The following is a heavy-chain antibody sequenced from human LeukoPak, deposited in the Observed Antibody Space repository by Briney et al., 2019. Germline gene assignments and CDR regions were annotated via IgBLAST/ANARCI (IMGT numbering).Heavy chain of an antibody. D-gene: IGHD3-9*01. Sequence: SETLSLTCAVYGGSFSGYYWSWIRQPPGKGLEWIGEINHSGSTNYNPSLKSRVTISVDTSKNQFSLNLSSVTAADTAVYYCARGRTYYDILTADGPVKAVDYWGQGTLVTVSS. CDR2: INHSGST. V-gene: IGHV4-34*01. CDR3: ARGRTYYDILTADGPVKAVDY. J-gene: IGHJ4*02. CDR1: GGSFSGYY.